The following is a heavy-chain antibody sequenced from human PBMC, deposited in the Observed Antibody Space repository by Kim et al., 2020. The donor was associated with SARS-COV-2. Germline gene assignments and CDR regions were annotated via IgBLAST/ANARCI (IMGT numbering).Heavy chain of an antibody. V-gene: IGHV4-39*01. J-gene: IGHJ6*02. Sequence: TYYHPSLKSRVTISVDTSKNQFSLKLSSVTAADTAVYYCARLPKYGMDVWGQGTTVTISS. CDR2: T. CDR3: ARLPKYGMDV.